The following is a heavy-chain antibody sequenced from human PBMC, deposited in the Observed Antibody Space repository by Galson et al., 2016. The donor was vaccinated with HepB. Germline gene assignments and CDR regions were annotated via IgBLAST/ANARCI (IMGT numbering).Heavy chain of an antibody. D-gene: IGHD3-22*01. CDR1: GGSISSYY. Sequence: SETLSLTCTVSGGSISSYYWAWIRQPPGKGLEWIGTIYYVGTTYYNPSLKSRVTISVDTSRNQFSLKLSSVTAADTAVYSCAGQGDYYDSSGYFDSWGRGTLVTVSS. V-gene: IGHV4-39*01. CDR2: IYYVGTT. J-gene: IGHJ4*02. CDR3: AGQGDYYDSSGYFDS.